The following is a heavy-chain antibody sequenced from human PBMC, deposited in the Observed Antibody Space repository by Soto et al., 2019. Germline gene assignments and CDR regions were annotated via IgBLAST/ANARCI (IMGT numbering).Heavy chain of an antibody. CDR3: ARDISGLRYFDWLSSSPKEREHNWFDP. V-gene: IGHV4-61*01. D-gene: IGHD3-9*01. J-gene: IGHJ5*02. CDR2: IYYSGST. Sequence: SETLSLTCTVSGGSVSSGSYYWSWIRQPPGKGLEWIGYIYYSGSTNYNPSLKSRVTISVDTSKNQFSLKLSSVTAADTAVYYCARDISGLRYFDWLSSSPKEREHNWFDPWGQGTQATVSS. CDR1: GGSVSSGSYY.